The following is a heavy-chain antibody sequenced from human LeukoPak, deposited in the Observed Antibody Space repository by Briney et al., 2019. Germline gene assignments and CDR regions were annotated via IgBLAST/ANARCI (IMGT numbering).Heavy chain of an antibody. CDR3: ARGNYDFWGDPKWFDP. V-gene: IGHV4-34*01. D-gene: IGHD3-3*01. CDR2: INHSGST. J-gene: IGHJ5*02. Sequence: SETLSLTCAVYGGSFSGYYWSWIRQPPGKGLEWIGEINHSGSTNYNPFLKSRVTISVDTSKNQFSLKLSSVTAADTAVYYCARGNYDFWGDPKWFDPWGQGTLVTVSS. CDR1: GGSFSGYY.